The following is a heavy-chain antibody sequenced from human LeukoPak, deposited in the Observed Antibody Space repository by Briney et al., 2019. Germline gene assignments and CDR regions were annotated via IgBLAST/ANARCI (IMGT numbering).Heavy chain of an antibody. CDR2: IYTSGST. J-gene: IGHJ3*02. CDR3: ARFATIVGASFGDAFDI. Sequence: PSRTLSLTCTVSGGSISSGSYYWSWIRQPAGKGLEWIGRIYTSGSTNYNPSLKSRVTISVDTSKNQFSLKLSSVTAADTAVYYCARFATIVGASFGDAFDIWGQGTMVTVSS. CDR1: GGSISSGSYY. D-gene: IGHD1-26*01. V-gene: IGHV4-61*02.